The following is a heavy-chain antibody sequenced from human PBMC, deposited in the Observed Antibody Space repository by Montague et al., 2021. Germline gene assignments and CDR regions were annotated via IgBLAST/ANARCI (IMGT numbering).Heavy chain of an antibody. CDR2: IYYSGST. CDR1: GGSINSSSYY. V-gene: IGHV4-39*01. Sequence: SETLSLTCTVSGGSINSSSYYWGWIRQPPGKGLEWIGSIYYSGSTYYNPSLKSRVTISVDTSKNQFSLKLSSVTAADTAVYYCARHVIGNYGMDVWGQGTTVTVSS. J-gene: IGHJ6*02. D-gene: IGHD3-16*02. CDR3: ARHVIGNYGMDV.